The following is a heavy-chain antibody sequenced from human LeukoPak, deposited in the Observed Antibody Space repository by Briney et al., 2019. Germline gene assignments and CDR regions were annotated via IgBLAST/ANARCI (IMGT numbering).Heavy chain of an antibody. D-gene: IGHD3-22*01. CDR3: ARHRYYYDSSGYAFDQ. CDR1: GYSISSGDY. CDR2: IYHSGST. Sequence: SETLSLTCAVSGYSISSGDYWGRIRQSPGKGLEWIGSIYHSGSTYYNPSLKSRVTISVDTSKNQFSLKLSSVTAADTAVYYCARHRYYYDSSGYAFDQRGQGTLVTVSS. V-gene: IGHV4-38-2*01. J-gene: IGHJ4*02.